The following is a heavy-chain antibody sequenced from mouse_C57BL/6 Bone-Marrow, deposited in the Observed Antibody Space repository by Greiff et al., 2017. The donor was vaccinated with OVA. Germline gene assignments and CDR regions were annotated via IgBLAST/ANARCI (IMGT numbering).Heavy chain of an antibody. CDR1: GYTFTSYG. J-gene: IGHJ3*01. CDR2: IYPRSGNT. V-gene: IGHV1-81*01. D-gene: IGHD1-1*01. Sequence: QVQLQQSGAELARPGASVKLSCKASGYTFTSYGISWVKQRTGQGLEWIGEIYPRSGNTYYNEKFKGKATLTADKSSSTAYMELRSLISEDSAVYFCARRYYGSSYSFAYWGQGTLVTVSA. CDR3: ARRYYGSSYSFAY.